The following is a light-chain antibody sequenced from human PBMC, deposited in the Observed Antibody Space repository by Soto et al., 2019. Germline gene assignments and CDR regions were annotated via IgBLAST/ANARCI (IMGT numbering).Light chain of an antibody. CDR3: CSHACGDIFWL. CDR1: SSDVGRSNL. Sequence: QSVLTQPASVSGSPGQSITISCTGTSSDVGRSNLVSWYHQHPGKAPELIIYEANKRLSGISDRFSGSKSGNTASLTISGLLAEVEADYYCCSHACGDIFWLFGGGTKLTVL. CDR2: EAN. J-gene: IGLJ3*02. V-gene: IGLV2-23*02.